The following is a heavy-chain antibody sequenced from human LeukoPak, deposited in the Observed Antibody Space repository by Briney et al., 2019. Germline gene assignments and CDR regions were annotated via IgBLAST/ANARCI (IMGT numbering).Heavy chain of an antibody. CDR3: AKDSGYDILTGYVDY. CDR1: GFTFDDYA. V-gene: IGHV3-9*01. D-gene: IGHD3-9*01. J-gene: IGHJ4*02. CDR2: ISWNSGSI. Sequence: GRSLRLSCAASGFTFDDYAMHWVRQAPGKGLEWVSGISWNSGSIGCADSVKGRFTISRDNAKNSLYLQMNSLRAEDTALYYCAKDSGYDILTGYVDYWGQGTLVTVSS.